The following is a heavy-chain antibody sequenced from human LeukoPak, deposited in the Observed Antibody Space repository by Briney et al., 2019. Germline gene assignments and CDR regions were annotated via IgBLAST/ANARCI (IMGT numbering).Heavy chain of an antibody. V-gene: IGHV4-39*07. CDR1: GGSISSSSYY. D-gene: IGHD5-18*01. CDR3: AREGYSYGFHY. CDR2: IYYSGST. J-gene: IGHJ4*02. Sequence: SETLSLTCTVSGGSISSSSYYWGWIRQPPGKGLEWIGSIYYSGSTYYNPSLKSRVTMSVDTSKNQFSLKLSSVTAADTAVYYCAREGYSYGFHYWGQGTLVTVSS.